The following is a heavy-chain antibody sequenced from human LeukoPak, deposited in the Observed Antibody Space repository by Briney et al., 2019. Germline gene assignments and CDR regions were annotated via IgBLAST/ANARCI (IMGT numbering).Heavy chain of an antibody. J-gene: IGHJ4*02. V-gene: IGHV3-23*01. D-gene: IGHD2-2*01. CDR3: AKDRSGGYCSSTSCFRYFDY. Sequence: GGSLRLSCAASGFTFSSYAMSWVRQAPGKGLEWVSAISGSGGSTYYADSVKDRFTISRDNSKNTLYLQMNSLRAEDTAVYYCAKDRSGGYCSSTSCFRYFDYWGQGTLVTVSS. CDR1: GFTFSSYA. CDR2: ISGSGGST.